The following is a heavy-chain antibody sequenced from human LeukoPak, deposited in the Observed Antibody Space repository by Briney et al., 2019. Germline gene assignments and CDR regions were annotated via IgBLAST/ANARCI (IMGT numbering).Heavy chain of an antibody. Sequence: SETLSLTCTVSGGSISSYYWSWSRHPPGKGLEWIAYISDIGSINYNPSLKSRVTISLDTSKNQFSLKLSSVPAADTAVYYCAGHHPRNTVDFWGQGTLVTVSS. J-gene: IGHJ4*02. CDR3: AGHHPRNTVDF. CDR1: GGSISSYY. V-gene: IGHV4-59*08. D-gene: IGHD2/OR15-2a*01. CDR2: ISDIGSI.